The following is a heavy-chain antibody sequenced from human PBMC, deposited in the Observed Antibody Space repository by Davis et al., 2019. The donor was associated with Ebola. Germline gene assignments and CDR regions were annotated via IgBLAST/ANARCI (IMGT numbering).Heavy chain of an antibody. V-gene: IGHV7-4-1*02. CDR1: GYTFTTYA. CDR3: ARQTPTETAPYPFDS. CDR2: INTNTGNP. J-gene: IGHJ4*02. D-gene: IGHD4-17*01. Sequence: ASVKVSCKASGYTFTTYAMNWVRQAPGQGFEWMGWINTNTGNPTYAQGFTGRFVFSLDTSVSTAYLQISGLKAEDTAMYYCARQTPTETAPYPFDSWGQGTLVTVSS.